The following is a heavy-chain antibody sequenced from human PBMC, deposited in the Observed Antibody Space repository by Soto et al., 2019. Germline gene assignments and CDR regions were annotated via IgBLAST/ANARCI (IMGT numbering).Heavy chain of an antibody. CDR3: ARVAYDILIGTDPKWFDP. D-gene: IGHD3-9*01. Sequence: QVQLVQSGAEVKKSGASVKVACKASGYTFTSHDINWVRQATGQGLEWMGWMNPNSGKTGYAQKFQGRVTMTRNTSISTAYMELSSLRSEDTAVYYCARVAYDILIGTDPKWFDPWGQGTLVTVSA. J-gene: IGHJ5*02. CDR1: GYTFTSHD. CDR2: MNPNSGKT. V-gene: IGHV1-8*01.